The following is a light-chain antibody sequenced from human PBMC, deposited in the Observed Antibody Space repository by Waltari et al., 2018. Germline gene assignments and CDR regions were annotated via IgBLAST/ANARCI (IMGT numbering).Light chain of an antibody. CDR2: DVR. CDR1: CSDVGCENR. CDR3: SSYTANTRF. J-gene: IGLJ2*01. Sequence: QSALTQPPSVSGSPGQSVTISCSGTCSDVGCENRVSWYQQPPGTAPKYTIYDVRNRPSGVSLRFSGSRSGNTSSLTISGLQAEDEADYYCSSYTANTRFFGGGTKLTVL. V-gene: IGLV2-18*02.